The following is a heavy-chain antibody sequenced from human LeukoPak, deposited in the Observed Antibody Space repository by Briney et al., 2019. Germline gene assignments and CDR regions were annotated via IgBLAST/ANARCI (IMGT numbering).Heavy chain of an antibody. V-gene: IGHV1-46*01. J-gene: IGHJ3*02. Sequence: ASVKVSCKASGYTFTSYYMHWVRQAPGQGLEWMGIINPSGGSTSYAQKFQGRVTMTRDTSTSTVYMELSSLRSEDTAVYYCARAPWNSSGWYGDAFDIWGQGTMVTVSS. D-gene: IGHD6-19*01. CDR1: GYTFTSYY. CDR2: INPSGGST. CDR3: ARAPWNSSGWYGDAFDI.